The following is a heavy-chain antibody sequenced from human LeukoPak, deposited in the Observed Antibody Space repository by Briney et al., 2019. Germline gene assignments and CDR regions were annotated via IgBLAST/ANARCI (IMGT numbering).Heavy chain of an antibody. CDR1: GFIFSSYS. V-gene: IGHV3-21*01. J-gene: IGHJ4*02. Sequence: GGSLRLSCAASGFIFSSYSMNWVRQAPGKGLEWVSSISSSSSYIYYADSVKGRFTISSDNAKNSLYLKMNSLRAEDTAVYYCARDPGGAVAEERFDYWGQGTLVTVSS. CDR2: ISSSSSYI. CDR3: ARDPGGAVAEERFDY. D-gene: IGHD6-19*01.